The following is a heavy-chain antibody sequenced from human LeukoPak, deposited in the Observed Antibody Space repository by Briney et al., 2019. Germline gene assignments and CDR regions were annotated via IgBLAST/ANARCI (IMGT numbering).Heavy chain of an antibody. D-gene: IGHD6-13*01. Sequence: GGSLRLSCAASGFTFSSYGMHWVRQAPGKGLEWVAVISYDGSNKYYADSVKGRFTISRDNSKNTLYLQMNSLRAEDTAVYYCAKGLVGSSSWYYYGMDVWGQGTTVTVSS. CDR2: ISYDGSNK. CDR1: GFTFSSYG. CDR3: AKGLVGSSSWYYYGMDV. J-gene: IGHJ6*02. V-gene: IGHV3-30*18.